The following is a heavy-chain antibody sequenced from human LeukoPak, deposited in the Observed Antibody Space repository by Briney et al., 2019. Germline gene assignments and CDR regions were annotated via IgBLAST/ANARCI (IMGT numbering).Heavy chain of an antibody. CDR2: ISHSGYT. J-gene: IGHJ4*02. D-gene: IGHD4-23*01. CDR1: GDSMRGHC. Sequence: SETLSLTCTVSGDSMRGHCWSWIRQAPGRGLEWIGFISHSGYTSYSPSLKSRVAISVDTSKRQFSLRLSSVTATDTAMYYCARGRNDHGGMFFDSWAQGNLVTVSS. V-gene: IGHV4-59*11. CDR3: ARGRNDHGGMFFDS.